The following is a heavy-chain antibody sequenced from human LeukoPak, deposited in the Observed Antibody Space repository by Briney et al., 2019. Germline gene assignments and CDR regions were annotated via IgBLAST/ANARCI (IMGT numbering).Heavy chain of an antibody. D-gene: IGHD6-19*01. CDR1: GGSISSYY. CDR3: ARLRPVAGYDAFDI. V-gene: IGHV4-59*12. CDR2: IYYSGST. Sequence: SETLSLTCSVAGGSISSYYWSWIRQPPGKGLEWIGYIYYSGSTNYNPSLKSRVTMSVDTSKNQFTLKLTSVTAADTAVYYCARLRPVAGYDAFDIWGHGTMVTVSS. J-gene: IGHJ3*02.